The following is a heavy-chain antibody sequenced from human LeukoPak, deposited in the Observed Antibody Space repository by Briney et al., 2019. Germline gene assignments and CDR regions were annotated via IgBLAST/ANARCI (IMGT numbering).Heavy chain of an antibody. J-gene: IGHJ6*03. CDR1: GYTFTSYG. D-gene: IGHD3-3*01. Sequence: ASVKVSCKASGYTFTSYGISWVRQAPGQGLEWMGWINPRRGGTNYAQKFQGRVTMTRDTSISTAYMELSRLTYDDTAVYYCARDFWGGPNYYYNYMDVWGKGTTVTVSS. CDR2: INPRRGGT. CDR3: ARDFWGGPNYYYNYMDV. V-gene: IGHV1-2*02.